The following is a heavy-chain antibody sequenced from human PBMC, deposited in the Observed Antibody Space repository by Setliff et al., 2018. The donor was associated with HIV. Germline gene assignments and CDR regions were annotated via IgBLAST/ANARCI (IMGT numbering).Heavy chain of an antibody. D-gene: IGHD3-3*01. Sequence: ASVKVSCKTSGDLFTSYAFNWVRQAPGQGLEWMGWINTYNGHTNYAEKFQDRVTMTTDTSTRTVYMELRRLTTDDTAVYYCATLDQDFHRSAFDTFDIWGQGTMVTVSS. V-gene: IGHV1-18*01. CDR3: ATLDQDFHRSAFDTFDI. J-gene: IGHJ3*02. CDR2: INTYNGHT. CDR1: GDLFTSYA.